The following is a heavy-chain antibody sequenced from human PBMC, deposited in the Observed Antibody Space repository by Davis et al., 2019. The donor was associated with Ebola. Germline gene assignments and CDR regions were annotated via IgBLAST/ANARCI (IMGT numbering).Heavy chain of an antibody. V-gene: IGHV3-7*03. D-gene: IGHD6-19*01. CDR1: GFTFSTYW. J-gene: IGHJ4*02. CDR2: INQDGSEK. Sequence: PGGSLRLSCAASGFTFSTYWMTWVRQAPGKGLEWVPNINQDGSEKYYGDSVKGRFTISRDNAKNSLYLQMNSLRAEDTAVYFCARDSSGWRPLDYWDQGTLVTVTS. CDR3: ARDSSGWRPLDY.